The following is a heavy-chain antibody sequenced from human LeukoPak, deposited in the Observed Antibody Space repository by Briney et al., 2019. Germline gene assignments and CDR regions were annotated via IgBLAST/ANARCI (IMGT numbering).Heavy chain of an antibody. D-gene: IGHD3-22*01. V-gene: IGHV3-7*01. CDR2: IKQDGSEK. CDR3: ARDQDPYYYDSSGYSL. CDR1: GFTFSSYW. J-gene: IGHJ4*02. Sequence: GGSLRLSCAASGFTFSSYWMSWVRQAPGKGLEWVANIKQDGSEKYYVDSVKGRFTISRDNAKNSLYLQMNSLRAEDTAVYYCARDQDPYYYDSSGYSLWGQGTLVTVSS.